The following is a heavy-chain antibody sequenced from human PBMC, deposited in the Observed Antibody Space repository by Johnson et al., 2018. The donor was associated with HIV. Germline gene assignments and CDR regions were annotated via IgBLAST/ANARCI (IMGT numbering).Heavy chain of an antibody. CDR1: GFTFSDYS. CDR3: ARSKDCSGGSCPDAFDI. J-gene: IGHJ3*02. D-gene: IGHD2-15*01. CDR2: ISSTGITI. V-gene: IGHV3-11*04. Sequence: QVQLIESGGGLVKPGGSLRLSCAASGFTFSDYSMSWIRQAPGKGLEWVSYISSTGITIYYADSVRGRFTISRDNAKNSLYLQMNSLRAEDTAVYSCARSKDCSGGSCPDAFDIWGQGTMVIVSS.